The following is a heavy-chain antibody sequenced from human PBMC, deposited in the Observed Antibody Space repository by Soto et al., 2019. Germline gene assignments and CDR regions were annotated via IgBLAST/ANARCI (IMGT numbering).Heavy chain of an antibody. CDR1: GYTLTELS. V-gene: IGHV1-24*01. Sequence: ASVKVSCKVSGYTLTELSMHWVRQAPGKGLEWMGGFDPEDGETIYAQKFQGRVTMTEDTSTDTAYMELSSLSSEDTAVYYCATVHYYGSGRYGMDVWGQGTTVTVSS. D-gene: IGHD3-10*01. CDR3: ATVHYYGSGRYGMDV. CDR2: FDPEDGET. J-gene: IGHJ6*02.